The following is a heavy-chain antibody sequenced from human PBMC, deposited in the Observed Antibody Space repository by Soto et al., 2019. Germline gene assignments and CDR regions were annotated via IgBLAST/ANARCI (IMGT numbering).Heavy chain of an antibody. V-gene: IGHV3-30*03. CDR3: AGDVSPGSSGYYLDPLAI. J-gene: IGHJ3*02. CDR1: AFTFSSYG. CDR2: ISYDGSNK. D-gene: IGHD6-25*01. Sequence: PGGSLRLSCAASAFTFSSYGMHCVLQAPGKGLEWVAVISYDGSNKYYADSVKGRFTISRDNSKNTLFLQMNILRAEDTALYYCAGDVSPGSSGYYLDPLAIWGRGTIVTVS.